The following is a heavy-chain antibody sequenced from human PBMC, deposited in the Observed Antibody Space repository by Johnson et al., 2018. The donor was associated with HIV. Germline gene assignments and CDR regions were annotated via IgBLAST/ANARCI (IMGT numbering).Heavy chain of an antibody. CDR1: GFTFSSYW. J-gene: IGHJ3*02. CDR2: INSDGSST. V-gene: IGHV3-74*02. D-gene: IGHD3-10*01. CDR3: ARRGITIVADAFDI. Sequence: VQLVESGGGVVRPGGSLRLSCVASGFTFSSYWMHWVRQAPGKGLVWVSRINSDGSSTTYADSVKGRFTISRDNAKNTLFLQMYSLRAEDTAFYYCARRGITIVADAFDIWGQGTMVTVSS.